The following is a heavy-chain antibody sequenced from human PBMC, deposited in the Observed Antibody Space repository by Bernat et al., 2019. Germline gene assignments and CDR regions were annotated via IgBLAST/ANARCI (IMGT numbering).Heavy chain of an antibody. Sequence: QVQLVESGGGVVQPGRSLRLSCAASGFTFSSYGMHWVRQAPGKGLEWVAVIWYDGSNKYYADSVKGRFTISRDNSKNMLYLQMNSLRAEDTAVYYCAREGYSYGRTYYYYGMDVWGQGTTVTVSS. CDR1: GFTFSSYG. CDR2: IWYDGSNK. V-gene: IGHV3-33*01. CDR3: AREGYSYGRTYYYYGMDV. J-gene: IGHJ6*02. D-gene: IGHD5-18*01.